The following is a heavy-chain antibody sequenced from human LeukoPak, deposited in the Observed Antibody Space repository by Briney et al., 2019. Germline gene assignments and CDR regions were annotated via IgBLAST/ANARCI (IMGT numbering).Heavy chain of an antibody. D-gene: IGHD3-3*01. J-gene: IGHJ4*02. CDR3: ARQYDFWSGYPTHFDY. V-gene: IGHV4-38-2*02. CDR2: IFHSGST. Sequence: PSETLSLTCTVSGYSISSGYYWGWIRQPPGKGLEWIGSIFHSGSTYYNPSLKSRVTISVDTSKNQFSLKLSSVTAADTAVYYCARQYDFWSGYPTHFDYWGQGTLVTVSS. CDR1: GYSISSGYY.